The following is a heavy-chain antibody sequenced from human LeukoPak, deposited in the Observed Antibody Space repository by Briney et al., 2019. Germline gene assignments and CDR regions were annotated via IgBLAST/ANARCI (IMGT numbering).Heavy chain of an antibody. CDR1: GFTFSSYW. J-gene: IGHJ4*02. CDR2: MNSDGSST. CDR3: ARGFDY. Sequence: GRSLRLSCAASGFTFSSYWMHWVRQAPGKGLVWVSRMNSDGSSTSYADSVEGRFTISRDNAKNTLYLQMNSLRAEDTAVYFCARGFDYWGQGTLVTVSS. V-gene: IGHV3-74*01.